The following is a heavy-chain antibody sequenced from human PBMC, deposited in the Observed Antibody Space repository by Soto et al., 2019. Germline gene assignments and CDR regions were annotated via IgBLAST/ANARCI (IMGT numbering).Heavy chain of an antibody. J-gene: IGHJ6*02. V-gene: IGHV3-23*01. D-gene: IGHD3-22*01. CDR1: GFTFSSYA. CDR3: AKSYYDSSGYYDHYYYYGMDV. Sequence: EVQLLESGGGLVQPGGSLRLSCAASGFTFSSYAMSWVRQAPGKGLEWVSAISDSGGSTYYADSVKGRFTISRDNSKNTLYLQMNSLRAEDTAVYYCAKSYYDSSGYYDHYYYYGMDVWGQGTTVTVSS. CDR2: ISDSGGST.